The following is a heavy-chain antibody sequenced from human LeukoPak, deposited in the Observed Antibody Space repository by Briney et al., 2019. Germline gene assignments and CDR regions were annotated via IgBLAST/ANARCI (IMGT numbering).Heavy chain of an antibody. CDR3: AKARYDGEVMIAATDY. Sequence: GGSLRLSCAASGFTFSSYGMHWVRQAPGKGLEWVAFISYDGSNKYYADSVKGRFTISRGNSKNTLYLQMNNLRADDTAVYYCAKARYDGEVMIAATDYWGQGTLVTVSS. J-gene: IGHJ4*02. CDR2: ISYDGSNK. D-gene: IGHD2-15*01. CDR1: GFTFSSYG. V-gene: IGHV3-30*18.